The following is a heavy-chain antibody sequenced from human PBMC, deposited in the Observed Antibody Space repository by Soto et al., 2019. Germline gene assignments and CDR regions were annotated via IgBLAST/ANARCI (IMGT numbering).Heavy chain of an antibody. CDR2: IYHSGST. V-gene: IGHV4-30-2*01. CDR1: GGSISSGGYS. J-gene: IGHJ4*02. CDR3: ARGQVVAAQH. D-gene: IGHD2-15*01. Sequence: QLQLQESGSGLVKPSQTLSLTCAVSGGSISSGGYSWRWFRQPPGKGLEWIGYIYHSGSTSYNPSLKSRATISVERSKNQFSLKLSSVTAADTAVYYCARGQVVAAQHWGQGTLVTVSS.